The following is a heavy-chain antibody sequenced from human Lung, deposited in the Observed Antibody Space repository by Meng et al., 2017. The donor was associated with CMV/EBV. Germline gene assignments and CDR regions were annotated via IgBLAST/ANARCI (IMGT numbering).Heavy chain of an antibody. CDR2: LRRDGSDK. CDR3: AKELGISDS. Sequence: GESLKISRAASGFTFSDYGMHWVRQAPGKGLEWVAFLRRDGSDKYYASFVKGRFTISRDNSKKKLFLQMDSLRTEDTALYYCAKELGISDSWGQGTLVTVSS. V-gene: IGHV3-30*02. CDR1: GFTFSDYG. D-gene: IGHD7-27*01. J-gene: IGHJ4*02.